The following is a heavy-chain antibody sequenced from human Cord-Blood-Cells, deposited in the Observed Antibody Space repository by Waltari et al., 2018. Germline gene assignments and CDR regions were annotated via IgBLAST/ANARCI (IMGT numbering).Heavy chain of an antibody. CDR2: ISYDGSNK. J-gene: IGHJ3*02. CDR3: ARGNWDDAFDI. CDR1: GFTCSSSA. Sequence: QVQLVESGGGVVQPGRSLGLSCAAAGFTCSSSALHWARQAPGKGLECVAVISYDGSNKYYADSVKGRFTISRDNSKNTLYLQMNSLRAEDTAVYYCARGNWDDAFDIWGQGTMVTVSS. V-gene: IGHV3-30-3*01. D-gene: IGHD7-27*01.